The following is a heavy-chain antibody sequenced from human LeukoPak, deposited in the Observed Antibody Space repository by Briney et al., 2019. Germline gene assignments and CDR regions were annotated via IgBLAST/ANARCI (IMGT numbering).Heavy chain of an antibody. J-gene: IGHJ4*02. CDR2: ISYDGSNK. D-gene: IGHD1-26*01. Sequence: GGSLRLSCAASGFTFSGYAMHWVRQAPGKGLEWVAVISYDGSNKYYADSVKGRFTISRDNSKNTLYLQMNSLRAENTAVYYCARDREASGLFDYWGQGTLVTVSS. V-gene: IGHV3-30-3*01. CDR1: GFTFSGYA. CDR3: ARDREASGLFDY.